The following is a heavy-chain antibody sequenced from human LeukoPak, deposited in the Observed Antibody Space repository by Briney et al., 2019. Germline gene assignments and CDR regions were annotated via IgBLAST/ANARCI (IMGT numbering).Heavy chain of an antibody. Sequence: GASVNVSCKASGYTFTCYYMHWLRQAPGQGLEGMGWINPNSGGTNYAQKFQGRVTMTRDTSISTAYMELSRLRSDDTAVYYCARDPYDFWSGYPGNSIFDYWGQGTLVTVSS. CDR2: INPNSGGT. J-gene: IGHJ4*02. CDR1: GYTFTCYY. D-gene: IGHD3-3*01. V-gene: IGHV1-2*02. CDR3: ARDPYDFWSGYPGNSIFDY.